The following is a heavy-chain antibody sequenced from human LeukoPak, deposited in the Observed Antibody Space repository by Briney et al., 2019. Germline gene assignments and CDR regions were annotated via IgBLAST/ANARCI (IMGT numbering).Heavy chain of an antibody. Sequence: PGGSLRLSCAASGFTFSSYAMHWVRQAPGKGLEWVAVISYDGSNKYYADSVKGRFTISRDNSKNTLYLQMNSLRAEDTAVYYCAREASYSSSSGGDAFDIWGQGTMVTVSS. CDR1: GFTFSSYA. CDR3: AREASYSSSSGGDAFDI. J-gene: IGHJ3*02. CDR2: ISYDGSNK. V-gene: IGHV3-30-3*01. D-gene: IGHD6-6*01.